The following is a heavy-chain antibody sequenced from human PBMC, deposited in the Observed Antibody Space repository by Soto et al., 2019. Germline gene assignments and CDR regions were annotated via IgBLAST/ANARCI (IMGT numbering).Heavy chain of an antibody. CDR1: GYSFSGYW. D-gene: IGHD3-22*01. CDR3: ARRRYYYDSSGSYHDAFDI. J-gene: IGHJ3*02. V-gene: IGHV5-51*03. Sequence: EVQLVQSGAEVKKPGEFLKISCKGSGYSFSGYWIAWVRQMPGKGLEWMGIIYPGDSDARYSPSFQGRVTISADKSISTAYLQWSSLKASDTAMYYSARRRYYYDSSGSYHDAFDIWGQGTMVTVSS. CDR2: IYPGDSDA.